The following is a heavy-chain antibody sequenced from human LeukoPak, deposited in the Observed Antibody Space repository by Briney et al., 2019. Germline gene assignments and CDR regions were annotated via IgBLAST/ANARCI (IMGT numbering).Heavy chain of an antibody. D-gene: IGHD3-22*01. V-gene: IGHV3-23*01. J-gene: IGHJ4*02. CDR1: GFTFSSYA. CDR3: AMIKEG. Sequence: GGSLRLSCAAAGFTFSSYAMSWVRQAPGKGLEWVAGISGSGGSAYFADSVKGRFTISRDNAKNTLYLQMNSLRAEDTAVYYCAMIKEGWGQGTLVTVSS. CDR2: ISGSGGSA.